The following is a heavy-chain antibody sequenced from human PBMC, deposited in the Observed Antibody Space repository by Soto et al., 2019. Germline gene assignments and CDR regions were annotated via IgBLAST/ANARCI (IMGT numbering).Heavy chain of an antibody. V-gene: IGHV1-8*01. CDR3: ARDIAAAGTSWFDP. CDR2: MNPNSGNT. Sequence: GASVKVSSEDSGNTLTQYVIQWGRQATGQGLEWMGWMNPNSGNTGYAQKFQGRVTMTRNTSISTAYMELSSLRSEDTAVYYCARDIAAAGTSWFDPWGQGTLVTVSS. D-gene: IGHD6-13*01. J-gene: IGHJ5*02. CDR1: GNTLTQYV.